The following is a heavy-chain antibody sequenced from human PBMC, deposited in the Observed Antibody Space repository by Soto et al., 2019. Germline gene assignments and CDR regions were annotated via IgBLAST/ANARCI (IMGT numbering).Heavy chain of an antibody. CDR1: GFSLSTNGLG. CDR2: IHWNDDK. Sequence: QITLKESGPTLVKPTQTLTLTCTFSGFSLSTNGLGVGWIRQPPGNARHWLALIHWNDDKRYSPSLKSKLTITQDTSKSQVVLTMTHMDPVDTATYYCAHRQGQGQWLIRRQVDRCDTWGKETLLTVCS. D-gene: IGHD6-19*01. J-gene: IGHJ5*01. V-gene: IGHV2-5*01. CDR3: AHRQGQGQWLIRRQVDRCDT.